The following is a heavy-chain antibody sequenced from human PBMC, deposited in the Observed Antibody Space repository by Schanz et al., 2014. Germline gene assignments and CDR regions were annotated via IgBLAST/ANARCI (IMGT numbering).Heavy chain of an antibody. CDR3: AKDLAAVGVFDY. D-gene: IGHD6-13*01. CDR2: IKQEGDEK. Sequence: VQLVESGGGVVQPGRSLRLSCVVSGFNFRNYWMSWVRQAPGKGLEWVASIKQEGDEKNYVDSVKGRFTISRDNAKNSLYLQMNSLRAEDTAIYYCAKDLAAVGVFDYWGQGSLXTVSS. V-gene: IGHV3-7*03. CDR1: GFNFRNYW. J-gene: IGHJ4*02.